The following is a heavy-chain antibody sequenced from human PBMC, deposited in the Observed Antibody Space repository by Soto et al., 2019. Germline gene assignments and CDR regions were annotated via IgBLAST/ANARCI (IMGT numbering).Heavy chain of an antibody. CDR2: ISYDGSNK. D-gene: IGHD6-19*01. V-gene: IGHV3-30-3*01. J-gene: IGHJ5*01. Sequence: GGSLRLSCAASGFTFSSYAMHWVRQAPGKGLEWVAVISYDGSNKYYADSVKGRFTISRDNAKNTLYLQMNSLRAEDTAVYYCAIDSSGWYFWFDPWAQRTLVTVSS. CDR3: AIDSSGWYFWFDP. CDR1: GFTFSSYA.